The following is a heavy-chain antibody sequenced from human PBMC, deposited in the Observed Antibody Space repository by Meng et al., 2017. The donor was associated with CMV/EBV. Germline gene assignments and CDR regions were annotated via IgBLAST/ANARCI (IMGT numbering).Heavy chain of an antibody. V-gene: IGHV3-48*04. CDR2: ISSSGSTI. CDR3: ARGEGYYYYYGMDV. Sequence: GESLKISCAASGFTFSSYWMHWVRQAPGKGLVWVSYISSSGSTIYYADSVKGRFTISRDNAKNSLYLQMNSLRAEDTAVYYCARGEGYYYYYGMDVWGQGTTVTVSS. J-gene: IGHJ6*02. CDR1: GFTFSSYW.